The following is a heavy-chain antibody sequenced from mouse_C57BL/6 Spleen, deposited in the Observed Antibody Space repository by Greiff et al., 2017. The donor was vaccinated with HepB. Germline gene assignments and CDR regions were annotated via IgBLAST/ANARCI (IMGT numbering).Heavy chain of an antibody. CDR1: GYTFTSYW. CDR3: ARRGDRGYFDV. CDR2: IHPNSGST. D-gene: IGHD2-13*01. V-gene: IGHV1-64*01. Sequence: VQLQQPGAELVKPGASVKLSCKASGYTFTSYWMHWVKQRPGQGLEWIGMIHPNSGSTNYNEKFKSKATLTVDKSSSTAYMQLSSLTSEDSAVYYCARRGDRGYFDVWGTGTTVTVSS. J-gene: IGHJ1*03.